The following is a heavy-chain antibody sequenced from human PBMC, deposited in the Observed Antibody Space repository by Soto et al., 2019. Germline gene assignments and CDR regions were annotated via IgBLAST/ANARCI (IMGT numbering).Heavy chain of an antibody. CDR1: GFTFSSDA. D-gene: IGHD7-27*01. Sequence: EVQLLESGGGWVQPGGSLRLSCEVSGFTFSSDAMNWVRQAPGKGLEWVSGVRGSGDRTYYADFVKGRFSISRDSSKNALYLQMNSLRAEDTAVYYCAKARDISRLGIDYWGRGTLVTVSS. CDR2: VRGSGDRT. J-gene: IGHJ4*02. CDR3: AKARDISRLGIDY. V-gene: IGHV3-23*01.